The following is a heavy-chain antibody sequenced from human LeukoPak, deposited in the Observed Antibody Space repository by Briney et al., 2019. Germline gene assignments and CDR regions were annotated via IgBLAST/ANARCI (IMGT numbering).Heavy chain of an antibody. CDR1: GYNFISYY. CDR2: INPSGGST. J-gene: IGHJ6*02. V-gene: IGHV1-46*01. D-gene: IGHD2-8*01. CDR3: AREDVVLVDAVRYYYYGMDV. Sequence: ASVKVSCKASGYNFISYYMHWVRQAPGQGLEWMGIINPSGGSTSYAQKFQDRVTMTRDTSTTTVYMELSSMKSEDTAVYYCAREDVVLVDAVRYYYYGMDVWGQGTTVTVSS.